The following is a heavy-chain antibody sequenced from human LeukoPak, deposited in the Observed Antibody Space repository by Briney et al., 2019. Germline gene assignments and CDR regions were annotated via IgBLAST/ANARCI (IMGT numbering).Heavy chain of an antibody. Sequence: GGSLRLSCAASGFPFSSHGMSWVRQAPGKGLEWVSGIIGGGGSTYYADSVKGRFTISGDNSRNTLFLQMNSLRAEDTAVYHCARSFGYGSPIDYWGQGTLVTVSS. CDR3: ARSFGYGSPIDY. J-gene: IGHJ4*02. CDR1: GFPFSSHG. V-gene: IGHV3-23*01. D-gene: IGHD3-16*01. CDR2: IIGGGGST.